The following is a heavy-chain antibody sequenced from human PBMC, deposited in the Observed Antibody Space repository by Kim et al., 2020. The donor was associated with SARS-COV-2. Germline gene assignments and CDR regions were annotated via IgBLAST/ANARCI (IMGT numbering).Heavy chain of an antibody. V-gene: IGHV4-59*08. Sequence: SETLSLTCPVSGGSISSYYWNWIRQPPGKGLEWIGYVYYTGGTNYNPSLRSRVTISLDMSKNHFSLNLSSVTAADTAAYYCARHRGGSSEFDSWGQGTLV. J-gene: IGHJ5*01. CDR3: ARHRGGSSEFDS. CDR2: VYYTGGT. CDR1: GGSISSYY. D-gene: IGHD6-6*01.